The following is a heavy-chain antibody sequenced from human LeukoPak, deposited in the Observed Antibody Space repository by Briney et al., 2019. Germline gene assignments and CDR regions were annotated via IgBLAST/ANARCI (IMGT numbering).Heavy chain of an antibody. CDR3: AREVPAARNFDY. J-gene: IGHJ4*02. Sequence: PSETLSLTCAVYGGSLSGYYWSWIRQPPGKGLEWIGEINHSGSTNYNPSLKSRVTISVDTSKNQFSLKLSSVAAADTAVYYCAREVPAARNFDYWGQGTLVTVSS. D-gene: IGHD2-2*01. CDR2: INHSGST. CDR1: GGSLSGYY. V-gene: IGHV4-34*01.